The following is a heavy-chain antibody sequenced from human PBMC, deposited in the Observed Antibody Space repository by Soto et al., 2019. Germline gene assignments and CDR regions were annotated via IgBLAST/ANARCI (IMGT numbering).Heavy chain of an antibody. CDR1: GYTFTSYA. CDR2: MNAGNGNT. Sequence: ASVKVSCKASGYTFTSYAMHWVRQAPGQRLEWMGWMNAGNGNTKYSQKFQGRVTITRDTSASTAYMELSSRRSEDTAVYYCAGDRLQVNWCDPWGQGTMGAVSS. CDR3: AGDRLQVNWCDP. J-gene: IGHJ5*02. V-gene: IGHV1-3*01.